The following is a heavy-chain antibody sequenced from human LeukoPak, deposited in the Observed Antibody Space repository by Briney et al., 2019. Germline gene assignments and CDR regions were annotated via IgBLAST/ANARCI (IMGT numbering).Heavy chain of an antibody. D-gene: IGHD4-17*01. V-gene: IGHV4-59*01. CDR3: ARGNGDSYYYYGMDV. J-gene: IGHJ6*02. CDR2: IYYSGST. CDR1: GGSISSYY. Sequence: PSETLSLTCTVSGGSISSYYWSWIRQPPGKGLEWIGYIYYSGSTNYNPSLKSRVTISVDTSKNQFSLKLSSVTAADTAVYYCARGNGDSYYYYGMDVWGQGTTVTVSS.